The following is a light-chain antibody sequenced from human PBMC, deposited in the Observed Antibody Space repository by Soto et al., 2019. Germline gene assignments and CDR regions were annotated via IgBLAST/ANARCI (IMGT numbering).Light chain of an antibody. CDR2: LGS. CDR1: QSLLHSNGYKY. CDR3: MQALQTPPA. V-gene: IGKV2-28*01. J-gene: IGKJ1*01. Sequence: DIVMTQSPLSLPVTPGEAASISCRSSQSLLHSNGYKYLDLYLQKPGQSPQLLIYLGSNRASGVPDRFSGSGSGTDFTLKISRVEAEDVGVYYCMQALQTPPAFGQGTKVESK.